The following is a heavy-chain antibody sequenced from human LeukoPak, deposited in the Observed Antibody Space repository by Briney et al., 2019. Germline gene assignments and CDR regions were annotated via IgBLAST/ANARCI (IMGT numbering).Heavy chain of an antibody. CDR2: IYHSGST. CDR1: GGSFSGYY. Sequence: PSETLSLTCAVYGGSFSGYYWSWIRQPPGKGLEWIGYIYHSGSTYYNPSLKSRVTISVDRSKNQFSLKLSSVTAADTAVYYCPTYNPSLDAFDIWGQGTMVTVSS. J-gene: IGHJ3*02. D-gene: IGHD1-20*01. CDR3: PTYNPSLDAFDI. V-gene: IGHV4-34*03.